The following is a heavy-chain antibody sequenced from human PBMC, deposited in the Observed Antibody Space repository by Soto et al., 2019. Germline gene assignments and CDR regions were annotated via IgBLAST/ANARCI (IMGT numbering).Heavy chain of an antibody. CDR1: GVTFSSYV. V-gene: IGHV3-23*01. D-gene: IGHD3-10*01. CDR3: AKITGGG. J-gene: IGHJ4*02. Sequence: EVRLLESGGGLVQPGGSLRLSCAASGVTFSSYVMSWVRQAPGKGLEWVSGISGSGGTTYYADSVKGRFTMSRDKSNNTLYLQMNSLRAEDTAVYYCAKITGGGWGQGTLVTVSS. CDR2: ISGSGGTT.